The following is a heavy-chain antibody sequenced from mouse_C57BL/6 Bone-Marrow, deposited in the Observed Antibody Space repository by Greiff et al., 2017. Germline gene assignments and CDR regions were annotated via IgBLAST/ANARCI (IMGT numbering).Heavy chain of an antibody. D-gene: IGHD2-4*01. CDR3: ARSFDYDDAMDY. J-gene: IGHJ4*01. CDR1: RYTFTDYN. Sequence: EVQLQQSGPELVKPGASVKIPCKASRYTFTDYNMDWVKQSHGKSLEWIGDINPNNGGTIYNQKFKGKATLTIDKSSSTAYMELRSLTSEDTAVYYCARSFDYDDAMDYWGQGTSVTVSS. V-gene: IGHV1-18*01. CDR2: INPNNGGT.